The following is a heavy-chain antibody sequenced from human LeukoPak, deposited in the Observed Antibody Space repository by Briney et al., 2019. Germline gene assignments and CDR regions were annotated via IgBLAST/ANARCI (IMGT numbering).Heavy chain of an antibody. CDR3: LRMGSSAYTLI. V-gene: IGHV3-74*01. J-gene: IGHJ4*02. Sequence: GGSLRLSCAASGFTFRNYWMHWVRQAPGKGLVWVSRISSDGSSTSYADSVKGRFTVSRDNAKNTLYLQMNSLRAEDTAVYYCLRMGSSAYTLIWGQGTLVTVSS. CDR2: ISSDGSST. CDR1: GFTFRNYW. D-gene: IGHD3-22*01.